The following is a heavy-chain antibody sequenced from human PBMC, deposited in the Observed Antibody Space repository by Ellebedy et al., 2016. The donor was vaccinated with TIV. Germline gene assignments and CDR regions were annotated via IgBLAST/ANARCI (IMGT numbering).Heavy chain of an antibody. CDR2: IKEDGSET. D-gene: IGHD6-19*01. Sequence: GESLKISCAASEFTLRNYWMTWVRQAPGKGLEWVASIKEDGSETSYMDSLRGRFTISRDNAKNSVYLQMNSLRGEDTAVYYCARDNSGWYEIFDYWGQGTLVTVSS. CDR1: EFTLRNYW. V-gene: IGHV3-7*01. CDR3: ARDNSGWYEIFDY. J-gene: IGHJ4*02.